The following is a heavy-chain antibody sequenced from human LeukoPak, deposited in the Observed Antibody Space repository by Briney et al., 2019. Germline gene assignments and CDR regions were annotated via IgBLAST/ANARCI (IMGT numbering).Heavy chain of an antibody. J-gene: IGHJ3*02. Sequence: GASVKVSCKASGYTFTSYYMHWVRQAPGQGLEWMGIINPSGGSTSYAQKFQGRVTMTRDTSTSTVYMELSSLRSEDTAVYYCASISPNYDILTGYSPPPSTRFLKPNDAFDIWGQGTMVTVSS. CDR3: ASISPNYDILTGYSPPPSTRFLKPNDAFDI. CDR1: GYTFTSYY. D-gene: IGHD3-9*01. CDR2: INPSGGST. V-gene: IGHV1-46*01.